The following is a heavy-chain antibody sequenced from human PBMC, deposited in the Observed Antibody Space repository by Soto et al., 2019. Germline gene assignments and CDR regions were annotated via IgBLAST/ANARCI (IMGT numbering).Heavy chain of an antibody. Sequence: QVQLVQSGAEVKEPGASVKVSCKASGYTLTIGAMHWVRQAPGQGLEWMGWINPANGDTIYSQKFQGRITITSDTYASTVYMELSSLRSEDTAVLYCAREDAGGGDKYWGQGTLVTVSS. CDR2: INPANGDT. V-gene: IGHV1-3*01. CDR3: AREDAGGGDKY. D-gene: IGHD3-10*01. J-gene: IGHJ4*02. CDR1: GYTLTIGA.